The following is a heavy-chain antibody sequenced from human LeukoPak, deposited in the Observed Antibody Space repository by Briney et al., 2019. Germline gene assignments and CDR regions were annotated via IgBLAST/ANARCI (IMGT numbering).Heavy chain of an antibody. CDR3: ARDRCSSTSCYTPNWFDP. CDR2: ISSSSTYI. Sequence: NPGGSLRLSCAGSGFTFSGYSMNWVRQTPGKGLEWVSFISSSSTYIYYADSVKGRFTISRDNAKNSLYLQMNSLRAEDTAVYYCARDRCSSTSCYTPNWFDPWGQGTLVTVSS. CDR1: GFTFSGYS. D-gene: IGHD2-2*02. V-gene: IGHV3-21*01. J-gene: IGHJ5*02.